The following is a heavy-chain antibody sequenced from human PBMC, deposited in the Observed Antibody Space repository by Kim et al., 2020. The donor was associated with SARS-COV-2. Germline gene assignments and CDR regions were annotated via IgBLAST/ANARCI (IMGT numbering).Heavy chain of an antibody. V-gene: IGHV4-39*01. D-gene: IGHD6-13*01. Sequence: LKSRVTISVDTSKNQFSLKLSSVTAADTAVYYCARHPPYSSSLIAYYFDYWGQGTLVTVSS. CDR3: ARHPPYSSSLIAYYFDY. J-gene: IGHJ4*02.